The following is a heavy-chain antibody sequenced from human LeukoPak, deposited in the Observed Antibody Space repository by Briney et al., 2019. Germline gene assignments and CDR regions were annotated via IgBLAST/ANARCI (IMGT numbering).Heavy chain of an antibody. D-gene: IGHD1-26*01. CDR2: IFQSGSP. CDR3: ARDRAGLGLLDF. V-gene: IGHV4-30-2*01. J-gene: IGHJ3*01. CDR1: GGPISSGGFS. Sequence: SETLSLTCTVSGGPISSGGFSWTWIRQPPGKGLEWIGYIFQSGSPSYNPPLRSRVTISVDTSTNQFSLRLNSVTAADTAMYYCARDRAGLGLLDFWGQGTMVIVFS.